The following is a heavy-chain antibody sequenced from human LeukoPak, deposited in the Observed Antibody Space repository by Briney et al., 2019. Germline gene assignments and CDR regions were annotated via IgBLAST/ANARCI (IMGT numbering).Heavy chain of an antibody. Sequence: ASVKVSCKASGYTFTGYYMHWVRQAPGQGLEWMGWTNPNSGDTNYAQKFQGRVTMTRDTSISTAYVELSRLRSDDTAVYYCARVRGDHPFDYWGQGTLVTVSS. CDR1: GYTFTGYY. D-gene: IGHD2-21*02. J-gene: IGHJ4*02. CDR2: TNPNSGDT. V-gene: IGHV1-2*02. CDR3: ARVRGDHPFDY.